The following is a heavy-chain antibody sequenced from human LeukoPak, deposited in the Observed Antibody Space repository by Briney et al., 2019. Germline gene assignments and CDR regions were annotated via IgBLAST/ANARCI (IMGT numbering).Heavy chain of an antibody. CDR1: GFTFSSYG. CDR2: IRYDGGNQ. Sequence: PGGSLRLSCAASGFTFSSYGMHWVRQTPGKGLECVAFIRYDGGNQYYTDSVKGRFTISRDNSKNTLYLQTNSLRAEDTAVYYCARDRWSSTSYNDYWGQGTLVTVSS. D-gene: IGHD2-2*01. J-gene: IGHJ4*02. V-gene: IGHV3-30*02. CDR3: ARDRWSSTSYNDY.